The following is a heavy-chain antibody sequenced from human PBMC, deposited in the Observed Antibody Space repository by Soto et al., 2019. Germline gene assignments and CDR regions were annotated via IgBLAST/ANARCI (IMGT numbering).Heavy chain of an antibody. CDR3: ARDCSSSSCSVWRY. Sequence: GGSLRLSCAASGFRLKNYAMTWVRQAPGKGLEWVSGITGSGDKTHYADSVKGRFIISRDNSENTLYLQMNSLRAEDTALYYCARDCSSSSCSVWRYWGQGTQVTVSS. CDR1: GFRLKNYA. V-gene: IGHV3-23*01. J-gene: IGHJ4*02. CDR2: ITGSGDKT. D-gene: IGHD2-2*01.